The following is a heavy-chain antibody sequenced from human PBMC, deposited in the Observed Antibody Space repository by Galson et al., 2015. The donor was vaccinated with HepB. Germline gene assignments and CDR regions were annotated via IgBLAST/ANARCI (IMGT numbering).Heavy chain of an antibody. Sequence: SLRLSCAASGFTFDDYAMHWVRQAPGKGLEWVSGISWNSGSIGYADSVKGRFTISRDNAKNSLYLQMNSLRAEDTALYYCAKDKGALIYCSGGSCYSAFDIWGQGTTVTVSS. J-gene: IGHJ3*02. CDR3: AKDKGALIYCSGGSCYSAFDI. V-gene: IGHV3-9*01. CDR1: GFTFDDYA. CDR2: ISWNSGSI. D-gene: IGHD2-15*01.